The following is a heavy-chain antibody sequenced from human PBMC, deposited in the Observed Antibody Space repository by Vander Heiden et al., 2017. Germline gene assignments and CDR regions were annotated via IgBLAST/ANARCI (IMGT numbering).Heavy chain of an antibody. J-gene: IGHJ4*02. CDR3: ARDRGELPDY. CDR2: INPNSGGT. CDR1: GYTFTGYY. D-gene: IGHD1-26*01. Sequence: QVQLVQSGAEVKKPGASVKVSCTAAGYTFTGYYIHWVRQALGQGLEWMGWINPNSGGTNYAQKFQGRVTMTRDTSTSTFYMELSRLRSDDTAVYYCARDRGELPDYWGQGTLVTVSS. V-gene: IGHV1-2*02.